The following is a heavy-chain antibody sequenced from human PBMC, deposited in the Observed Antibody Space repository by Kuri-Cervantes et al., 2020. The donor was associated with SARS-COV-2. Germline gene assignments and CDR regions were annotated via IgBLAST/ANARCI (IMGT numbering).Heavy chain of an antibody. J-gene: IGHJ4*02. CDR1: GFTFSSYA. CDR3: AKERDSLRTSGIAAAGTGFDY. CDR2: IRYDGSNK. Sequence: GGSLRLSCAASGFTFSSYAMHWVRQAPGEGLEWVAFIRYDGSNKYYADSVKGRFTISRDNSKNTLYLQMNSLRAEDTAVYYCAKERDSLRTSGIAAAGTGFDYWGQRTLVTVSS. V-gene: IGHV3-30*02. D-gene: IGHD6-13*01.